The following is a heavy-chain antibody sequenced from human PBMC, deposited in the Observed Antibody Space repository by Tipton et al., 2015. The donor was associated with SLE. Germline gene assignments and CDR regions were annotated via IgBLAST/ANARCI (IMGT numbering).Heavy chain of an antibody. V-gene: IGHV3-11*04. CDR2: ISYSGSSI. Sequence: SLRLSCDASGFTFRNYNMRWIRQAPGKVLEWVAFISYSGSSIYYADSVKGRFTISRDNAKNSFYLQMDSLRGDDTAVYYCARQRGTWYFDFWGQGTLVTVSS. CDR3: ARQRGTWYFDF. J-gene: IGHJ4*02. D-gene: IGHD6-25*01. CDR1: GFTFRNYN.